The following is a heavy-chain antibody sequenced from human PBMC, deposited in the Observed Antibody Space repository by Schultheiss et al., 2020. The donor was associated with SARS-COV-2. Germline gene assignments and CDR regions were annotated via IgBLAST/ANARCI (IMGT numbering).Heavy chain of an antibody. Sequence: SETLSLTCTVSGGSISSGGYYWSWIRQHPGKGLEWIGYIYYSGSTYYNPSLRSRVIMSVDTSKNQFSLNLSSVTAADTAVYYCARGRIVVPAAMRRSGNIDYWGQGTLVTVSS. J-gene: IGHJ4*02. CDR2: IYYSGST. D-gene: IGHD2-2*01. CDR3: ARGRIVVPAAMRRSGNIDY. V-gene: IGHV4-31*03. CDR1: GGSISSGGYY.